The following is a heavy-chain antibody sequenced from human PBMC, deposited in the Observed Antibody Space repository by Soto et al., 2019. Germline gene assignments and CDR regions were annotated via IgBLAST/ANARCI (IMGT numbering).Heavy chain of an antibody. CDR3: ARSIRQDSNGWYGYDY. CDR2: VYPGDSDA. Sequence: GESLKISCKGSGYSFSNYWIAWVRQMPGKGLEWMGIVYPGDSDARYSPSFQGQVTISDDKSISAAYLQWSSLKASDTAMYYCARSIRQDSNGWYGYDYWGQGTLVTVSS. V-gene: IGHV5-51*01. CDR1: GYSFSNYW. D-gene: IGHD6-19*01. J-gene: IGHJ4*02.